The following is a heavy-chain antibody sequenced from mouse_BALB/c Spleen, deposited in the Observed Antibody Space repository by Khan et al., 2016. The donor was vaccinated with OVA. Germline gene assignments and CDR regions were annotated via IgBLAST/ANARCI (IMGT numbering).Heavy chain of an antibody. V-gene: IGHV9-2-1*01. CDR2: INTETGEP. CDR3: ARRDYGYNWFAY. J-gene: IGHJ3*01. CDR1: GYTFTDYS. Sequence: QIQLVQSGPELKKPGETVKISCKASGYTFTDYSIHWVKQAPGKGLKWMGWINTETGEPTYADDFKGRFAFSLETSASAAYLHINNLKNEDTATYFCARRDYGYNWFAYWGQGTLVTVSA. D-gene: IGHD2-2*01.